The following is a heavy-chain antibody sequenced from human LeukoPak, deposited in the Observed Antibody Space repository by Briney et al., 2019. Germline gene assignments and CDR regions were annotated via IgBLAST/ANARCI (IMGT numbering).Heavy chain of an antibody. Sequence: ASVKVSCKASGGTFSSYAISWVRQAPGRGLEWMGRIIPILGIANYAQKFQGRVTITADKSTSTAYMELSSLRSEDTAVYYCARESGGNYFDYWGQGTLVTVSS. CDR3: ARESGGNYFDY. J-gene: IGHJ4*02. CDR1: GGTFSSYA. CDR2: IIPILGIA. V-gene: IGHV1-69*04. D-gene: IGHD4-23*01.